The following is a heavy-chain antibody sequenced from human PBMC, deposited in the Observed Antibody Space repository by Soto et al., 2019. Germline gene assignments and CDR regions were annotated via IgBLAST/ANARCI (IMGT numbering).Heavy chain of an antibody. J-gene: IGHJ6*02. CDR3: ARDCGGGYDFGGMDV. CDR1: SGSMSSGGSV. D-gene: IGHD5-12*01. CDR2: IYHSGST. V-gene: IGHV4-30-2*01. Sequence: TLSPTSEVSSGSMSSGGSVLIWIRQPPGKGLGWIGYIYHSGSTYYNPSLKSRVTISVDRSKNQFSLKLSSVTAADTAGYYCARDCGGGYDFGGMDVWGQGTTVTVSS.